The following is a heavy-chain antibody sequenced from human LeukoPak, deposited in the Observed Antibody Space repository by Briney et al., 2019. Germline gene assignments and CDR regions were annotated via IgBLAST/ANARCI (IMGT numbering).Heavy chain of an antibody. CDR1: GFTFSSYS. CDR2: ISSSSSYI. CDR3: AREGDYYDSSGYYPQLLDY. D-gene: IGHD3-22*01. J-gene: IGHJ4*02. Sequence: GGSLRLSCAASGFTFSSYSMNWVRQAPGKGLEWGSSISSSSSYIYYADSVKGRFTISRDNAKNSLYLQMNSLRAEDTAVYYCAREGDYYDSSGYYPQLLDYWGQGTLVTVSS. V-gene: IGHV3-21*01.